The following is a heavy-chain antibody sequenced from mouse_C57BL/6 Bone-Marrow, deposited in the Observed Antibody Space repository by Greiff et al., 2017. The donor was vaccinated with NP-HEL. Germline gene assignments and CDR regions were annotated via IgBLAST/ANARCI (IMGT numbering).Heavy chain of an antibody. CDR2: ISTGGGL. CDR1: GFSLTSSA. J-gene: IGHJ2*01. CDR3: ARTEIYFEY. V-gene: IGHV2-9-1*01. Sequence: QVQPQQSGPGLVAPSPSLSITCTISGFSLTSSAISWVRHPPGTGLERLGVISTGGGLNYTSALKSRLSISKDNSKRQVFLKMNSLQTDDTARYDCARTEIYFEYGGQGTTLPVAA.